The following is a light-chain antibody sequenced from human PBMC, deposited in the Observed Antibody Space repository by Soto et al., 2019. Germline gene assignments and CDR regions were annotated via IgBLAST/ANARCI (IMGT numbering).Light chain of an antibody. V-gene: IGKV3-15*01. Sequence: EIVLTQSPGTLSLSPGERATLSCRASQSVSSSYLAWYQQKPGQAPRLLIYGAFTRATGIPARFSGSGSGTEFTLTISSLQSEDFAVYYCQQYNTWPITFGQGTRLEI. CDR1: QSVSSSY. CDR3: QQYNTWPIT. J-gene: IGKJ5*01. CDR2: GAF.